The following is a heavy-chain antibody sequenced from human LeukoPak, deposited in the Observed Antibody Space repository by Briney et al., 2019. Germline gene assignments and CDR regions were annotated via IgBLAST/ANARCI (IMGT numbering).Heavy chain of an antibody. V-gene: IGHV1-18*01. CDR3: ARDRELNGGPYNWFDP. Sequence: ASVKVSCKASGYTFTSYGISWVRQAPGQGLEWMGWISAYNGNTNYAQKLQGRVTMTTDTSTSTAYMELGSLRSDDTAVYYCARDRELNGGPYNWFDPWGQGTLVTVSS. CDR1: GYTFTSYG. J-gene: IGHJ5*02. D-gene: IGHD1-26*01. CDR2: ISAYNGNT.